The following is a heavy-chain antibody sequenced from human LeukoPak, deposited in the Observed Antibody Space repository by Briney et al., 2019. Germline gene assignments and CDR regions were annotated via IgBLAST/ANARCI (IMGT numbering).Heavy chain of an antibody. CDR1: GYSFTIYW. V-gene: IGHV5-51*01. CDR3: ARRGGSGHFDL. J-gene: IGHJ2*01. Sequence: GESLKISCKGSGYSFTIYWIVWVRQMPAKGLEWMGIIDPGDSDTRYSPSFQGQVTISADKSIGTAYLQWSSLKASDAVMYYCARRGGSGHFDLWGRGTLVTVSS. CDR2: IDPGDSDT. D-gene: IGHD3-10*01.